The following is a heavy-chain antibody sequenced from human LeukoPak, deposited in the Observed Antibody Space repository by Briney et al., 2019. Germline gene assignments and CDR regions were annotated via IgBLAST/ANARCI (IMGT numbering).Heavy chain of an antibody. J-gene: IGHJ6*02. CDR3: ATSWGPDTSAFRWGRDGMDV. CDR1: GLTFNNYA. D-gene: IGHD3-16*01. CDR2: ISKSGDHS. Sequence: GGSLRLSCAVSGLTFNNYAMSWVRQAPGKGLEWVSAISKSGDHSYYAASAKGRFTIYRDNSKNTQYLQMNSLRAEDTAVYYCATSWGPDTSAFRWGRDGMDVWGQGTTVIVS. V-gene: IGHV3-23*01.